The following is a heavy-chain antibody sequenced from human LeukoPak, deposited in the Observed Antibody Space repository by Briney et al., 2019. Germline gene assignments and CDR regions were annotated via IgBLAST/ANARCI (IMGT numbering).Heavy chain of an antibody. Sequence: ASVKVSCKASGYTFTSYGISWVRQAPGQGLEWMGCISAYNGNTNYVQKLQGRVTMTTDTSTSTAYMELRSLRSDDTAVYYCARAVHAHGRSGYDTTKGYYYYMDVWGKGTTVTISS. CDR2: ISAYNGNT. CDR3: ARAVHAHGRSGYDTTKGYYYYMDV. J-gene: IGHJ6*03. D-gene: IGHD5-12*01. V-gene: IGHV1-18*01. CDR1: GYTFTSYG.